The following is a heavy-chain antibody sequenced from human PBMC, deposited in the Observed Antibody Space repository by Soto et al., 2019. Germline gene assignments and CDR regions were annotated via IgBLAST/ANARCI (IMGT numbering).Heavy chain of an antibody. Sequence: DVQLLESGGGLVQPGGSLRLSCVASVGSGFTFTDYAMAWVRQAPEKGLEWVSGISGSDDRTYYADSVKGRFTISRDNSKNTLFLQMNSLRAEDTAIYYCVGDYGGLEGFDVWGQGTMVTVSS. J-gene: IGHJ3*01. CDR2: ISGSDDRT. CDR1: VGSGFTFTDYA. CDR3: VGDYGGLEGFDV. D-gene: IGHD3-10*01. V-gene: IGHV3-23*01.